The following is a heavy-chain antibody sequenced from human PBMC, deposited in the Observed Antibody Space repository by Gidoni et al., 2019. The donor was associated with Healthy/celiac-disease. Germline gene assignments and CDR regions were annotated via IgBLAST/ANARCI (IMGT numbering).Heavy chain of an antibody. CDR2: INHSGST. V-gene: IGHV4-34*01. J-gene: IGHJ3*02. Sequence: QVQLQQWGAGLLKTSETLSLTCAVYGGSFSGYYWSWIRQPPGKGLEWIGEINHSGSTNYNPSLKSRVTISVDTSKNQFSLKLSSVTAADTAVYYCARGGDLAAFDIWGQGTMVTVSS. CDR1: GGSFSGYY. CDR3: ARGGDLAAFDI.